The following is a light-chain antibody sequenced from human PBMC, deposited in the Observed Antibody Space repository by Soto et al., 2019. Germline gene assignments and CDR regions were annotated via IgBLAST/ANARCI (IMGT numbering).Light chain of an antibody. V-gene: IGLV2-18*02. CDR3: CTSYEGGGRYV. CDR1: SSDVGSYNR. J-gene: IGLJ1*01. Sequence: QSVLTQPPSVSGSPGQSVTISCTGTSSDVGSYNRLSWYQQPPGTAPKLIMYEVNTRPSGVPDRFSGSKSGNTASLTISGLQAEDEADYYCCTSYEGGGRYVFGTGTKVTVL. CDR2: EVN.